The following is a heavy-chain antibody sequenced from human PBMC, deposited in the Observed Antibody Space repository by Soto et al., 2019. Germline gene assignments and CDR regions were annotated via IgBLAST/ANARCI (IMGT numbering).Heavy chain of an antibody. Sequence: SETVSLACTVSGGSIISYYWSWIRQPPGKGLEWIGYIYYSGSTNYNPSLKSRVTISVDTSKNQFSLKLSSVTAADTAVYYCARDYGSGSPPSYYYYYGMDVWGQGTTVTVSS. CDR1: GGSIISYY. J-gene: IGHJ6*02. D-gene: IGHD3-10*01. CDR3: ARDYGSGSPPSYYYYYGMDV. V-gene: IGHV4-59*01. CDR2: IYYSGST.